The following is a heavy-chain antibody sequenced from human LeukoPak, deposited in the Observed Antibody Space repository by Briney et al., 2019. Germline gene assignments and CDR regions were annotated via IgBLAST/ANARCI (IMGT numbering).Heavy chain of an antibody. V-gene: IGHV3-23*01. J-gene: IGHJ4*02. Sequence: GGSLRLSCAASGFTFSSYAMSWVRQAPGKGLEWVSAISGSGGSTYYADSVKGRFTISRDNSKNTLYLQMKSLRAEDTAVYYGAKRGAKDYFDYWGQGTLVTVSS. CDR2: ISGSGGST. CDR3: AKRGAKDYFDY. D-gene: IGHD1-26*01. CDR1: GFTFSSYA.